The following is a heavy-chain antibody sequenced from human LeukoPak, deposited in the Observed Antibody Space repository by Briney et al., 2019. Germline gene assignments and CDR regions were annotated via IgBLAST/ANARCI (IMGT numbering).Heavy chain of an antibody. Sequence: GGSLRLSCAASGFTSSSYAMSWVRQAPGKGLEWVSAISGSGGSTYYADSVKGRFTISRDNSKNTLYLQMNSLRAEDTAVYYCAKDLVPRGAFDIWGQGTMVTVSS. J-gene: IGHJ3*02. CDR2: ISGSGGST. V-gene: IGHV3-23*01. CDR3: AKDLVPRGAFDI. CDR1: GFTSSSYA. D-gene: IGHD3-10*01.